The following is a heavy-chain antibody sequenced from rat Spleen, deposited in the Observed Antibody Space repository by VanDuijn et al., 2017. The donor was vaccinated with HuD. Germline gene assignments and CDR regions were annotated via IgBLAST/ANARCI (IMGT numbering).Heavy chain of an antibody. Sequence: EVQLQESGPGLVKPSQSLSLTCSVTGYSITSHYWDWIRKFPGNKMEWMGYINYSGSTTYNPSLKSRVSITRDTSKNQFFLQLNSVTTEDTATYYCALGGYRRAFDYWGQGVMVTVSS. J-gene: IGHJ2*01. CDR2: INYSGST. V-gene: IGHV3-1*01. D-gene: IGHD1-4*01. CDR3: ALGGYRRAFDY. CDR1: GYSITSHY.